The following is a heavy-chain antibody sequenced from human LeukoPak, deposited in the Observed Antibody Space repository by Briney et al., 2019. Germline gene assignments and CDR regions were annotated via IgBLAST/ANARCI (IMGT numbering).Heavy chain of an antibody. CDR1: GYTFSNYA. V-gene: IGHV7-4-1*02. Sequence: GASVKVSCKASGYTFSNYAMNWVRQAPGQGLEWMGWINTNTGNPTYARGFTGRFVFSLDTSVSTASLQISSLQAEDTAVYYCARDLSFLWVGELLIPSYFDYWGQGTLVTVSS. CDR2: INTNTGNP. CDR3: ARDLSFLWVGELLIPSYFDY. J-gene: IGHJ4*02. D-gene: IGHD3-10*01.